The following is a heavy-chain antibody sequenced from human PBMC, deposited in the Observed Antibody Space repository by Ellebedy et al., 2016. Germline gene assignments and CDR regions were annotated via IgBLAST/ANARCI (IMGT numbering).Heavy chain of an antibody. CDR3: ARTLTYHYDSSDYYPFDY. CDR1: GYTFTSYA. Sequence: ASVKVSCKASGYTFTSYAMHWVRQAPGQRLEWMGWINAGNGNTKYSPKFQGRVTITRDTSASTAYMELSSLKSEDTALYYCARTLTYHYDSSDYYPFDYWGQGTLVTVSS. V-gene: IGHV1-3*01. D-gene: IGHD3-22*01. J-gene: IGHJ4*02. CDR2: INAGNGNT.